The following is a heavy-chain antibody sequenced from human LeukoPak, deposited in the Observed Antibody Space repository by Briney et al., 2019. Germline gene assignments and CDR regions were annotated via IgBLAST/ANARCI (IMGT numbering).Heavy chain of an antibody. D-gene: IGHD3-22*01. CDR2: IYYSGST. V-gene: IGHV4-31*03. Sequence: SETLSLTCTVSGGSICSGGYYWSWIRQHPGKGLEWIGYIYYSGSTYYNPSLKSRVTISVDTSKNQFSLKLSSVTAADTAVYYCARDHYDTSGYSNGMDVWGQGTTVTVSS. CDR1: GGSICSGGYY. J-gene: IGHJ6*02. CDR3: ARDHYDTSGYSNGMDV.